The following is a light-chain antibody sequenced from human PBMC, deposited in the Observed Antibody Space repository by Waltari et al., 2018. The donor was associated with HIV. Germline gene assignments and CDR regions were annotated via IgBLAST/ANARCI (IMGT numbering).Light chain of an antibody. Sequence: QSALTQPASVSGSPGQSITISCPGTSSHFGHYNQLYRYQPHPGKAPKLIIYDFSNRPSGVSNRFSGSKSGNTASLTISGLQTEDEADYYCSSYTSSSTRVFGTGTKVTVL. CDR2: DFS. V-gene: IGLV2-14*01. J-gene: IGLJ1*01. CDR3: SSYTSSSTRV. CDR1: SSHFGHYNQ.